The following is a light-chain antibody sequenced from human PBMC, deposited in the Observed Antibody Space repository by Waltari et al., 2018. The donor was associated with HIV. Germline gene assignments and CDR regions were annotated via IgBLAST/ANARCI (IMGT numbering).Light chain of an antibody. CDR2: SVS. J-gene: IGLJ2*01. V-gene: IGLV1-47*01. CDR3: AARDDILSGSLV. Sequence: HSVLPQAPSASGTLGQRVTISCPGSISNIGTNSVSWFHQLPGMSPRLSIFSVSEGASGVPVRFASSKSVTSASPAIEGVDSGDEADYYCAARDDILSGSLVFGGGT. CDR1: ISNIGTNS.